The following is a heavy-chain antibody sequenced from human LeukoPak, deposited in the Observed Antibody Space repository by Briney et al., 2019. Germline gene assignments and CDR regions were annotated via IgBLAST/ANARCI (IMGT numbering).Heavy chain of an antibody. J-gene: IGHJ6*03. CDR2: IRYDGSNK. V-gene: IGHV3-30*02. CDR3: AKNPTVTTVRYYYYYYMDV. CDR1: GFTFSSYG. D-gene: IGHD4-17*01. Sequence: PGGSLRLSCAASGFTFSSYGMHWVRQAPGKGLEWVAFIRYDGSNKYYADSVKGRFTISRDNSKNTLYLQMNSLRAEDTAVYYCAKNPTVTTVRYYYYYYMDVWGKGTTVTVSS.